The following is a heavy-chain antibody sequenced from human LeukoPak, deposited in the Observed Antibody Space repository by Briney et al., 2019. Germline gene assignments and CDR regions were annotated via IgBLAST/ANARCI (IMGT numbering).Heavy chain of an antibody. D-gene: IGHD5-18*01. V-gene: IGHV3-23*01. CDR3: AKRKALDDTAMADAFDI. CDR2: ISGSGGST. J-gene: IGHJ3*02. Sequence: PGGSLRLSCAASGFTFSRYAMSWVRQAPGKGLEWVSAISGSGGSTYYADSVKGRFTISRDNSKNTLYLQMNSLRAEDTAVYYCAKRKALDDTAMADAFDIWGQGTMVTVSS. CDR1: GFTFSRYA.